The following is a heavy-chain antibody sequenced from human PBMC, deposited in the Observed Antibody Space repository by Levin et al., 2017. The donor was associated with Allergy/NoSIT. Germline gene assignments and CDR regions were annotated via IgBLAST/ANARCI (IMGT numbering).Heavy chain of an antibody. CDR3: ATYHDRSGYYSFFVS. Sequence: LSLTYAASGFTFKNAWMNWVRQAPGKGLESVGRIKTKIGGGTTDYAAPVNGRFTISRDDSKNILYLQLTNLKADDTAVYFCATYHDRSGYYSFFVSWGEGTLVTVSS. CDR1: GFTFKNAW. D-gene: IGHD3-22*01. CDR2: IKTKIGGGTT. J-gene: IGHJ1*01. V-gene: IGHV3-15*01.